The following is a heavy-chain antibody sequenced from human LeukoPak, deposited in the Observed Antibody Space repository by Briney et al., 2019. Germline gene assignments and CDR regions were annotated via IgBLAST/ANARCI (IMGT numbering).Heavy chain of an antibody. Sequence: GSLRLSCAASGITFSSHWMSWVRQAPGKGLEWVANIKEDGSEKYYVDSVKGRFTISRDNAKNSLYLQISSLRAEDTAVYYCARYALVPHYFDYWGQGTLVTVPS. D-gene: IGHD2-2*01. V-gene: IGHV3-7*05. CDR3: ARYALVPHYFDY. CDR1: GITFSSHW. J-gene: IGHJ4*02. CDR2: IKEDGSEK.